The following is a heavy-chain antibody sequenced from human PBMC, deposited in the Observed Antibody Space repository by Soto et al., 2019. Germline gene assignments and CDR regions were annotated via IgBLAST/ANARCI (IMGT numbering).Heavy chain of an antibody. CDR2: IYYSGST. D-gene: IGHD3-9*01. CDR3: ARDRDDILTGYPLGDYGIDV. CDR1: GGSISSGGYY. V-gene: IGHV4-31*02. Sequence: SETLSLTWTVSGGSISSGGYYWSWLRQHPGKGLEWIGYIYYSGSTYYNPSLKSRVTISVDTSKNQFSLNLSSVTAADRAVYYCARDRDDILTGYPLGDYGIDVWGQGTTVTVSS. J-gene: IGHJ6*02.